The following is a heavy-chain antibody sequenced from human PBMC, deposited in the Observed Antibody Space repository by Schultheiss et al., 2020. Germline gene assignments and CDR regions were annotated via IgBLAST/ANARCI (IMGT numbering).Heavy chain of an antibody. D-gene: IGHD5-12*01. CDR2: ISAYNGNT. J-gene: IGHJ4*02. Sequence: ASVKVSCKVSGYTLTELSMHWVRQAPGKGLEWMGWISAYNGNTNYAQKLQGRVTMTTDTSTSTAYMELRSLRSDDTAVYYCARNSGYLDYWGQGTLVTVSS. CDR3: ARNSGYLDY. V-gene: IGHV1-18*01. CDR1: GYTLTELS.